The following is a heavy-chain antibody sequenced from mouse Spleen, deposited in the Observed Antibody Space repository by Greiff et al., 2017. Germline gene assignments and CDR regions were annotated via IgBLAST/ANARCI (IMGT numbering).Heavy chain of an antibody. CDR3: ARREGFYFDY. J-gene: IGHJ2*01. V-gene: IGHV5-9-3*01. CDR2: ISSGGSYT. Sequence: EVQRVESGGGLVKPGGSLKLSCAASGFTFSSYAMSWVRQTPEKRLEWVATISSGGSYTYYPDSVKGRFTISRDNAKNTLYLQMSSLRSEDTAMYYCARREGFYFDYWGQGTTLTVSS. D-gene: IGHD3-3*01. CDR1: GFTFSSYA.